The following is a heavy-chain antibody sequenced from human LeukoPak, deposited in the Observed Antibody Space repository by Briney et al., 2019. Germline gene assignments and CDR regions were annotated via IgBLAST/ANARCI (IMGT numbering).Heavy chain of an antibody. CDR1: GGSISSYY. J-gene: IGHJ5*02. Sequence: SETLSLTCTVSGGSISSYYWSWIRQPPGKGLEWIGYIYYSGSTNYNPSLKSRVTISVDTSKNQFSLKLSSVTAADTAVYYCARVRTVRGVRPKRNWFDPWGQGTLVTVSS. CDR3: ARVRTVRGVRPKRNWFDP. CDR2: IYYSGST. V-gene: IGHV4-59*01. D-gene: IGHD3-10*01.